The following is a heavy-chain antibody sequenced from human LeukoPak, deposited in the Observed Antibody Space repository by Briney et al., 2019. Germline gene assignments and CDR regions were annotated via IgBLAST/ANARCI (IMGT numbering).Heavy chain of an antibody. V-gene: IGHV4-34*01. Sequence: SETLSFTCAVYGGSFSGYYWSWIRQPPGKGLEWIGEINHSGSTNYNPSLKSRVTISVDTSKNQFSLKLSSVTAADTAVYYCARVGAASDFDYWGQGTLVTVSS. CDR2: INHSGST. D-gene: IGHD3-10*01. J-gene: IGHJ4*02. CDR3: ARVGAASDFDY. CDR1: GGSFSGYY.